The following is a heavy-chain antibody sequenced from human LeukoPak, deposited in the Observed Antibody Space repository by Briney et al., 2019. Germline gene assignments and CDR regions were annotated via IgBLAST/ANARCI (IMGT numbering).Heavy chain of an antibody. CDR1: GFTFANYW. V-gene: IGHV3-74*01. Sequence: PGGSLRLSCAASGFTFANYWMHWVRQALGKGLVWVSRINVDGSTTNYADSVKGRFTISRDNAKNTLYLQMNSLRAEDTAVYYCAGDRDIVGHYYFDYWGQGTLVTVSS. D-gene: IGHD5-12*01. J-gene: IGHJ4*02. CDR2: INVDGSTT. CDR3: AGDRDIVGHYYFDY.